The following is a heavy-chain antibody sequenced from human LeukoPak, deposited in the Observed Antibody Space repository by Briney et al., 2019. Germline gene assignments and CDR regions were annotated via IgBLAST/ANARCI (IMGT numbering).Heavy chain of an antibody. V-gene: IGHV4-31*03. D-gene: IGHD5-12*01. CDR1: GGSISSGGYY. Sequence: SETLSLTCTVSGGSISSGGYYWSWIRQHPGKGLEWIGYIYYGGSTYYNPSLKSRVTISVDTSKNQFSLKLSSVTAADTAVYYCARAEWLRKYWYFDLWGRGTLVTVSS. CDR3: ARAEWLRKYWYFDL. J-gene: IGHJ2*01. CDR2: IYYGGST.